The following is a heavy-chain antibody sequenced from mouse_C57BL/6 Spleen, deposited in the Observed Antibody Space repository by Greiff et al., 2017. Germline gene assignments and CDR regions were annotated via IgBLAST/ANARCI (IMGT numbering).Heavy chain of an antibody. CDR3: ARLLTAQAYYLDY. V-gene: IGHV5-9*01. CDR1: GFTFSSYT. CDR2: ISGGGGNT. J-gene: IGHJ2*02. Sequence: DVKLVESGGGLVKPGGSLKLSCAASGFTFSSYTMSWVRQTPEKRLEWVATISGGGGNTYYPDSVKGRFTISRDNAKNTLYLQMSSLRSEDTALYYCARLLTAQAYYLDYWGQGTSLTVSS. D-gene: IGHD3-2*02.